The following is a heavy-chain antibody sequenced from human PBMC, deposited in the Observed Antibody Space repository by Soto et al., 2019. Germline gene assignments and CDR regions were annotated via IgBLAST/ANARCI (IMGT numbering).Heavy chain of an antibody. D-gene: IGHD5-18*01. CDR3: AGVGYGVEKLSF. CDR2: IYYSGST. J-gene: IGHJ4*02. CDR1: GAPISSGYYY. Sequence: SETLSLTCKASGAPISSGYYYWSWVRQAPGKGLESVGYIYYSGSTYYNPSLKRLLDISLDVSNNVFSLRLTSVAASDTAVYFYAGVGYGVEKLSFCGPGTSVTVSS. V-gene: IGHV4-30-4*01.